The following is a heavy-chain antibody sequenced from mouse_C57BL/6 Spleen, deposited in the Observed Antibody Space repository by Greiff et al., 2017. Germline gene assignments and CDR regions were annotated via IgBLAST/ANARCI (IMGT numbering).Heavy chain of an antibody. V-gene: IGHV1-55*01. Sequence: QVQLQQSGAELVKPGASVKMSCKASGYTFTSYWITWVKQRPGQGLEWIGDIYPGSGSTNYNEKFKSKATLTVDTASSTAYMQLSSLTSEDSAVYYCARSQLGYFDVWGTGTTVTVSS. J-gene: IGHJ1*03. CDR2: IYPGSGST. CDR3: ARSQLGYFDV. D-gene: IGHD3-1*01. CDR1: GYTFTSYW.